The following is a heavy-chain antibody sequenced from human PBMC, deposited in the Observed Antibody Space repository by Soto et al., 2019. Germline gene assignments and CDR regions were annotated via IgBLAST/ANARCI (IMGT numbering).Heavy chain of an antibody. J-gene: IGHJ5*02. V-gene: IGHV3-11*06. CDR2: ISSSSSYT. CDR3: ARDLVVVTATTNWFDP. D-gene: IGHD2-21*02. CDR1: GFTFSDYY. Sequence: GGSLRLSCAASGFTFSDYYMSWIRQAPGKGLEWVSYISSSSSYTNYADSVKGRFTISRDNAKNSLYLQMNSLRAEDTAVYYCARDLVVVTATTNWFDPWGQGTLVTVSS.